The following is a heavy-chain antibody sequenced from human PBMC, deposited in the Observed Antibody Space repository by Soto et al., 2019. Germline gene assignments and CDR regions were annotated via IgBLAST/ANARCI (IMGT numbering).Heavy chain of an antibody. CDR1: GFTFSSYS. J-gene: IGHJ4*02. CDR2: ISSSSSYI. D-gene: IGHD6-19*01. V-gene: IGHV3-21*01. CDR3: ARDVIAVAGFDY. Sequence: ESGGGLVKPGGSLRLSCAASGFTFSSYSMNWVRQAPGKGLEWVSSISSSSSYIYYADSVKGRFTISRDNAKNSLYLQMNSLRAEDTAVYYCARDVIAVAGFDYWGQGTLVTVSS.